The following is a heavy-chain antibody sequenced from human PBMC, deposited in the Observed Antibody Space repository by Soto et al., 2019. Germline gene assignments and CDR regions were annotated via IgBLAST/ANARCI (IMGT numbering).Heavy chain of an antibody. CDR1: GFTFSSYG. CDR3: AKDKVPVVVTAPFDY. D-gene: IGHD2-21*02. J-gene: IGHJ4*02. CDR2: ISYDGSNK. Sequence: QVQLVESGGGVVQPGRSLRLSCAASGFTFSSYGMHWVRQAPGKGLEWVAVISYDGSNKYYADSVKGRFTVSRDKSKNTMYQQVNSLRAEDTAVYYCAKDKVPVVVTAPFDYWGQGTLVTVSS. V-gene: IGHV3-30*18.